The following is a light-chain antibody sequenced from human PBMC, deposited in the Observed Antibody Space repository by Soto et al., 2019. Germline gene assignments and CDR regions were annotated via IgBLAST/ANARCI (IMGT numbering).Light chain of an antibody. CDR2: AAS. Sequence: DIQMTQSPSSLSASVGDRVTITCRASQGISNYLAWYQQKPGKVPKLLIYAASTLQSGVPSRFSGSGSGTGFTLTISSLQPEDVATYYCQKYNSAPPTFGQGTKVEIK. CDR1: QGISNY. V-gene: IGKV1-27*01. CDR3: QKYNSAPPT. J-gene: IGKJ1*01.